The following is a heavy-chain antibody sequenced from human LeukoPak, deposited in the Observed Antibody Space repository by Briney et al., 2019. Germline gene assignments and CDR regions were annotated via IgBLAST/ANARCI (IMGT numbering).Heavy chain of an antibody. CDR3: ARDRQGEIRGVITRLFDY. D-gene: IGHD3-10*01. CDR1: GYTFINYG. Sequence: EASVTVSFKASGYTFINYGVTWVRQAPGQGLEWMGWISAYNGNTNYAQNLQGRVTMTTDTSTSTAYMELRSLRSDDTAVYYCARDRQGEIRGVITRLFDYWGQGTLVTVSS. CDR2: ISAYNGNT. V-gene: IGHV1-18*01. J-gene: IGHJ4*02.